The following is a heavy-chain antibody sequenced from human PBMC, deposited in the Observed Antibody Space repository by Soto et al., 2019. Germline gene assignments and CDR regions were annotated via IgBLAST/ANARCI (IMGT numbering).Heavy chain of an antibody. J-gene: IGHJ3*02. CDR2: IWYDGSNK. CDR3: ARDCYCTNGVCYDASDAFDI. D-gene: IGHD2-8*01. Sequence: PVGSLRLSCAASGFTFSSCGMHWVRQAPGKGLEWVAVIWYDGSNKYYADSVKGRFTISRDNSKNTLYLQMNSLRAEDTAVYYCARDCYCTNGVCYDASDAFDIWGQGTMVTVSS. V-gene: IGHV3-33*01. CDR1: GFTFSSCG.